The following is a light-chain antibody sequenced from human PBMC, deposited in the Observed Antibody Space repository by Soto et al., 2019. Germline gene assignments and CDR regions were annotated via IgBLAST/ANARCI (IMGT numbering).Light chain of an antibody. CDR2: GSS. V-gene: IGKV3-20*01. CDR1: QSIGYNY. Sequence: EIVLTQSPGTLSLSPGERATLSCRASQSIGYNYLAWYQQKPGQAPRLLIEGSSTRATDIPDRFSGSGSGTDFTLTISRLEPEDFAVYYCPQFRTSVTFGQGTKVE. CDR3: PQFRTSVT. J-gene: IGKJ1*01.